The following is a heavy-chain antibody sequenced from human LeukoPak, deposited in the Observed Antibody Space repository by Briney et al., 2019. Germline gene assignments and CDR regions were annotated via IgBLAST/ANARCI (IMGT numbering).Heavy chain of an antibody. J-gene: IGHJ3*02. CDR2: IKQDGSEK. CDR1: GFTFSSYW. V-gene: IGHV3-7*01. CDR3: AREYSSSWYDAFDI. D-gene: IGHD6-13*01. Sequence: GGSLRLSCAASGFTFSSYWMSWVRQAPGKGLEWVANIKQDGSEKYYMDSVKGRFTISRDNAKNSLYLQMNSLRAEDTAVYYCAREYSSSWYDAFDIWGQGTMVTVSS.